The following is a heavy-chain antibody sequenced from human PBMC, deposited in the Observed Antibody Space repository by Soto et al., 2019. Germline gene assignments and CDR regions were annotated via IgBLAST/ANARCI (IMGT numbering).Heavy chain of an antibody. D-gene: IGHD6-19*01. CDR1: GASIISNDW. J-gene: IGHJ4*02. CDR3: ARANLRSGWTFDH. V-gene: IGHV4-4*02. Sequence: KTSETLSLTCSVCGASIISNDWWIWIRQTPGKGLEWIGEIFHSGRTNYSPSFKSRVTISVDTPKSQFSLEMASVTAADTAVYYCARANLRSGWTFDHWGQGSPVTVSS. CDR2: IFHSGRT.